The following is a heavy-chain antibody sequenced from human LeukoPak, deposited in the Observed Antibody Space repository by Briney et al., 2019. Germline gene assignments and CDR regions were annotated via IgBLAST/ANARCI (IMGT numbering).Heavy chain of an antibody. CDR3: ARVLAVAEFDY. J-gene: IGHJ4*02. V-gene: IGHV3-66*01. D-gene: IGHD6-19*01. CDR1: GFTVSNNY. Sequence: GGSLRLSCAASGFTVSNNYMSWVRQAPGKGLEWVSLIYSGGSTYYADSVRGRFTISRDSSKNTLYLHMNSLRAEDTAVYYCARVLAVAEFDYWGQGTLVTVSS. CDR2: IYSGGST.